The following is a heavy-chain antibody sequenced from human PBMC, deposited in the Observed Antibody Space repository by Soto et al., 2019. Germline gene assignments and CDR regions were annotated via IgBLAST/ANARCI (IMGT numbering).Heavy chain of an antibody. V-gene: IGHV4-39*01. J-gene: IGHJ6*03. D-gene: IGHD3-10*01. CDR3: ARHTGTLLWFEKSSPHWAPYYYMDV. CDR2: IYYSGST. Sequence: SETLSLTCTVSGGSISSSSYYWGWIRQPPGKGLEWIGSIYYSGSTYYNPSLKSRVTISVDTSKNQFSLKLSSVTAADTAVYNCARHTGTLLWFEKSSPHWAPYYYMDVWGKGTRVTVSS. CDR1: GGSISSSSYY.